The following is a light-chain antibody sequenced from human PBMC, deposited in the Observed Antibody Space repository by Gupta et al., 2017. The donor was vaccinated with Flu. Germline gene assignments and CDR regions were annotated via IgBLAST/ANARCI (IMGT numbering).Light chain of an antibody. CDR2: AAS. V-gene: IGKV1-39*01. CDR1: QSISSY. CDR3: QQSYSTWWT. Sequence: PMPHSPSSLSASVADRVTITCRASQSISSYLNWYQQKPGKAPKLLIYAASSLQSGVPERFSGSGSGTDFTLTISSLQAEDVATYYCQQSYSTWWTFGQGTTVEIK. J-gene: IGKJ1*01.